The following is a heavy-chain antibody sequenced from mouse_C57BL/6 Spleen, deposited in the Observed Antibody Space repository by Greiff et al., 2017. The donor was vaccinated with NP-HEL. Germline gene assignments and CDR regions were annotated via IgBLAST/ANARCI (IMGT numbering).Heavy chain of an antibody. D-gene: IGHD2-3*01. CDR1: GYTFTSYW. CDR3: ARSDGYSTPFAY. J-gene: IGHJ3*01. Sequence: QVHVKQSGAELVRPGSSVKLSCKASGYTFTSYWMHWVKQRPIQGLEWIGNIDPSDSETHYNQKFKDKATLTVDKSSSTAYMQLSSLTSEDSAVYYCARSDGYSTPFAYWGQGTLVTVSA. CDR2: IDPSDSET. V-gene: IGHV1-52*01.